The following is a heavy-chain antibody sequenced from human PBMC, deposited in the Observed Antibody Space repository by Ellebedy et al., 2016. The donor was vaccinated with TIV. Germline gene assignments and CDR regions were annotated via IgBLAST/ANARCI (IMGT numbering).Heavy chain of an antibody. Sequence: AASVKVSCKASGGTFSSYAISWVRQAPGQGLEWMGRIIPILGIANYAQKFQGRVTITADKSTSTAYMELSSLRSEDTAVYYCAREPSGVGWYDSSWFDPWGQGTLVTVSS. CDR3: AREPSGVGWYDSSWFDP. CDR1: GGTFSSYA. D-gene: IGHD6-19*01. J-gene: IGHJ5*02. CDR2: IIPILGIA. V-gene: IGHV1-69*04.